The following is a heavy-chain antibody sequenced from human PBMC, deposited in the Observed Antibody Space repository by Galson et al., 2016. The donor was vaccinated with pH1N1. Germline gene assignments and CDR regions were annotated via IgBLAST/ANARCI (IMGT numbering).Heavy chain of an antibody. CDR3: ARDIEYYRWYYFDP. J-gene: IGHJ5*02. Sequence: SLRLSCAASGFAFSSYSMNWVRQVPGKGLEWVSYISGGSSSIFYADSVKGRFTVSRDNAKNSLYLQMNSLRAEDTAVYYCARDIEYYRWYYFDPWGQGTLVTVSS. D-gene: IGHD2/OR15-2a*01. CDR2: ISGGSSSI. CDR1: GFAFSSYS. V-gene: IGHV3-48*01.